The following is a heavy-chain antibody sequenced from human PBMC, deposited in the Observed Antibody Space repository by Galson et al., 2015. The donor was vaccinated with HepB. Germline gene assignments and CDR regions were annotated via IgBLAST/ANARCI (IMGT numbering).Heavy chain of an antibody. CDR3: ARDPTFTHYYYDSSGHEDY. Sequence: SLRLSCAASGFTFSSYSMNWVRQAPGKGLEWVSSISSSSSYIYYADSVKGRFTISRDNAKNSLYLQMNSLRAEDTAVYYCARDPTFTHYYYDSSGHEDYWGQGTLVTVSS. D-gene: IGHD3-22*01. V-gene: IGHV3-21*01. CDR2: ISSSSSYI. CDR1: GFTFSSYS. J-gene: IGHJ4*02.